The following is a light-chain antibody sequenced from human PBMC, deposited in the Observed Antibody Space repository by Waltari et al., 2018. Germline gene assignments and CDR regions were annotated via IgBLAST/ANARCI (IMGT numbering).Light chain of an antibody. Sequence: QSALTQPVSVSGSPAQSLTISCTGTISDVGGYNYVAWYQQHPGKAPKLLIYDVTNRPSGVSNRFSGSKSGNTASLTISGLQAEDEADYHCSSFTSSSTLVFGTGTKVTVL. V-gene: IGLV2-14*03. CDR1: ISDVGGYNY. CDR3: SSFTSSSTLV. CDR2: DVT. J-gene: IGLJ1*01.